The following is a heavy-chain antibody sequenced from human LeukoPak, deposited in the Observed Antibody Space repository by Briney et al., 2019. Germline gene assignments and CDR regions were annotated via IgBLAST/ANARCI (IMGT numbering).Heavy chain of an antibody. CDR2: INPSGGTT. J-gene: IGHJ4*02. CDR1: GYSFSKYS. D-gene: IGHD3-10*01. V-gene: IGHV1-46*01. CDR3: ARDYKYYYYGSGSDYPFDY. Sequence: ASVKVSCKASGYSFSKYSINWVRQAPGQGLEWMGIINPSGGTTRYAQKFQGRVTMTRDTSTSTVYMEVNSLRAEDTAVFYCARDYKYYYYGSGSDYPFDYWGQGTLVTVSS.